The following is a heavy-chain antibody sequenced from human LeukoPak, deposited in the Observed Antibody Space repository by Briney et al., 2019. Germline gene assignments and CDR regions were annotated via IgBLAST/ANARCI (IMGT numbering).Heavy chain of an antibody. D-gene: IGHD5-12*01. CDR1: GGSISSSSYY. Sequence: PSETLSLTCTVSGGSISSSSYYWGWIRQPPGQGLEWIGSIYYSGSTYYNPSLKSRVTISVDTSKNQFSLKLSSVTAADTAVYYCARLGTMGSNWFDPWGQGTLVTVSS. CDR3: ARLGTMGSNWFDP. CDR2: IYYSGST. J-gene: IGHJ5*02. V-gene: IGHV4-39*01.